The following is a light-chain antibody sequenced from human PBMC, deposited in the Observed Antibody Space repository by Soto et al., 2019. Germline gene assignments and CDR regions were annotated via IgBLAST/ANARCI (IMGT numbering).Light chain of an antibody. CDR1: QSGSNN. CDR3: ADYNSYSDA. CDR2: GAS. J-gene: IGKJ1*01. Sequence: VVMQSPGTLSLSPGERATLSCRARQSGSNNYLAWYQQKPGQAPRLLIYGASTRATGIPARFSGSGSGTELTLTISSLQPDDFATYYCADYNSYSDAFGQRTKA. V-gene: IGKV3-15*01.